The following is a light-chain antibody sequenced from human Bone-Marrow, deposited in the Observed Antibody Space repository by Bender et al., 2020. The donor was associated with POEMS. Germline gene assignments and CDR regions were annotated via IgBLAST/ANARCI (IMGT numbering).Light chain of an antibody. Sequence: VLTQPPSVSVSPGQTASITCSGDKLGDAYACWYQQKAGQSPLLVIYQDNKRPSGIPERFSGSNSGTIVTLTISGVQAEDEADYYCQTADTSGTFWVFGGGTKLTVL. CDR1: KLGDAY. V-gene: IGLV3-25*03. J-gene: IGLJ3*02. CDR3: QTADTSGTFWV. CDR2: QDN.